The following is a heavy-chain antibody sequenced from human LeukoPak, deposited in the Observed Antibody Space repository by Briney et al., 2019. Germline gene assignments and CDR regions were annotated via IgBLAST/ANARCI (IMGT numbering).Heavy chain of an antibody. CDR2: ISYDGSNK. CDR1: GFTFSSYA. D-gene: IGHD6-19*01. Sequence: PGRSLRLSCAASGFTFSSYAMHWVRQAPGKGLEWVAVISYDGSNKYYADSVKGRFTISRDNSKNTLYLQMNSLRAEDTAVYYCAREPGGWYERSSDYWGQGTLVTVSS. J-gene: IGHJ4*02. V-gene: IGHV3-30-3*01. CDR3: AREPGGWYERSSDY.